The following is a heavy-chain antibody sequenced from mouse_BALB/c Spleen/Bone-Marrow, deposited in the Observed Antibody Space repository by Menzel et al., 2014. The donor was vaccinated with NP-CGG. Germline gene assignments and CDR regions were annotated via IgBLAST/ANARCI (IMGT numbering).Heavy chain of an antibody. CDR1: GFDFSRFW. Sequence: EVMLVESGGGLVQPGGSLKLPCAASGFDFSRFWMSWVGQAPGKGLEWIGEINPDSSTINYTPSLKDKFIISRDNAKNTLYLQMSKVRSEDTALYYCARLNYYGNLFVWGAGTTVTVSS. CDR2: INPDSSTI. CDR3: ARLNYYGNLFV. J-gene: IGHJ1*01. D-gene: IGHD1-1*01. V-gene: IGHV4-1*02.